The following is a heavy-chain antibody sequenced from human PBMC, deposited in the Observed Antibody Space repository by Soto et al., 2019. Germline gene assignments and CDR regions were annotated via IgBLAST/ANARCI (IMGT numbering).Heavy chain of an antibody. Sequence: EVQLVESGGGLVQPGGSLRLSCAASGFTFSSYSMNWVRQAPGKGLEWVSYISSSSSTIYYADSVKGRFTISRDNAKNSLYLQMNSLRDEDPAVYYCAREGPIVVVPAAITGYYYYYGMDVWGQGTTVTVSS. CDR2: ISSSSSTI. D-gene: IGHD2-2*02. V-gene: IGHV3-48*02. CDR1: GFTFSSYS. J-gene: IGHJ6*02. CDR3: AREGPIVVVPAAITGYYYYYGMDV.